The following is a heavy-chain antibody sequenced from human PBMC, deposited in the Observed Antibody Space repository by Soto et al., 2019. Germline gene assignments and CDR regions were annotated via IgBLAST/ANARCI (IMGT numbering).Heavy chain of an antibody. CDR2: IIPTFGSS. D-gene: IGHD3-3*01. CDR1: GGTLSTYT. Sequence: QVQLVQSGAEVKKPGSSVKVSCQASGGTLSTYTISWVRQAPGQGLEWMGGIIPTFGSSNYAQKFRGRVTITAGESANTAYMELSRLRSEDTAVYYCAGTIFEVVMPLGYWGQGTLITVSS. J-gene: IGHJ4*02. V-gene: IGHV1-69*01. CDR3: AGTIFEVVMPLGY.